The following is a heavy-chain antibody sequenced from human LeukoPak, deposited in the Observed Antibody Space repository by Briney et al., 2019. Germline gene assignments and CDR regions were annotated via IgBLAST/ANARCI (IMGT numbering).Heavy chain of an antibody. V-gene: IGHV5-51*01. Sequence: GESLKISCKGSGYSFTSYWIGWVRQMPGKGLEWMGIIYPGDSDTRYSPSFQGQVTISADKSISTAYLQWSSLKASDTAMYYCARLWYYDILTGYYDNWFDPWGQGTLVTVSS. CDR2: IYPGDSDT. D-gene: IGHD3-9*01. CDR3: ARLWYYDILTGYYDNWFDP. CDR1: GYSFTSYW. J-gene: IGHJ5*02.